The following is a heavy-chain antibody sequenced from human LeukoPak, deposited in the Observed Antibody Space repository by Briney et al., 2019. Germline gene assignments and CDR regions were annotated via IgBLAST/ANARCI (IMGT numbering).Heavy chain of an antibody. J-gene: IGHJ4*02. CDR3: ARDLGDITMVRGDADY. CDR1: GFTVSYNY. V-gene: IGHV3-53*01. D-gene: IGHD3-10*01. Sequence: PGGSLRLSCAASGFTVSYNYMSWVRQAPGKGLEWVSIVYRGGSTYYADSVKGRFTISRDNAKNSLYLQMNSLRAEDTAVYYCARDLGDITMVRGDADYWGQGTLVTVSS. CDR2: VYRGGST.